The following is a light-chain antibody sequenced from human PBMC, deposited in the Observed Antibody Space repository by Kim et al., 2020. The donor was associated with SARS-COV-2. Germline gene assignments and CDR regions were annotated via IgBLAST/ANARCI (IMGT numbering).Light chain of an antibody. Sequence: AIRVTQSPSSFSASTGERVTITCRASEGIRNLLAWYQQKPGKAPKLLVHAASTLQTGVPSRFSGSGSGTDFTLTISSLQSEDFATYYCQQNFDYPDTFGQGTKVDIK. CDR2: AAS. CDR1: EGIRNL. J-gene: IGKJ2*01. CDR3: QQNFDYPDT. V-gene: IGKV1-8*01.